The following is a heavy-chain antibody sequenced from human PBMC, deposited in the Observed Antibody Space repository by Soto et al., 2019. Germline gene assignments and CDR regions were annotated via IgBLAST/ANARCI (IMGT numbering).Heavy chain of an antibody. V-gene: IGHV3-30-3*01. CDR3: ARDASNYYDSSGYPPAQDYYYGMDV. J-gene: IGHJ6*02. Sequence: GGSLRLSCAASGFTFSSYAMHWVRQAPGKGLEWVAVISYDGSNKYYADSVKGRFTISRDNSKNTLYLQMNSLRAEDTAVYYCARDASNYYDSSGYPPAQDYYYGMDVWGQGTTVTVSS. CDR1: GFTFSSYA. D-gene: IGHD3-22*01. CDR2: ISYDGSNK.